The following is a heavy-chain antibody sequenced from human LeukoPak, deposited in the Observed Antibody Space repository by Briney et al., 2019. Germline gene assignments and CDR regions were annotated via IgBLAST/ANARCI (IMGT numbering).Heavy chain of an antibody. V-gene: IGHV3-30*02. J-gene: IGHJ4*02. CDR2: IRYDGSNK. D-gene: IGHD3-10*01. CDR3: AKDPYGSGSYLYYFDY. CDR1: GFTFDDYA. Sequence: PGGSLRLSCAASGFTFDDYAMHWVRQAPGKGLEWVAFIRYDGSNKYYADSVKGRFTISRDNSKNTLYLQMNSLRVEDTAVYHCAKDPYGSGSYLYYFDYWGQGSLVTVSS.